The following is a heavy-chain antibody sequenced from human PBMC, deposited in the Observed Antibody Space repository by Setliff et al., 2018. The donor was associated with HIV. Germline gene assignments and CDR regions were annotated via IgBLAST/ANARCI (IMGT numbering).Heavy chain of an antibody. CDR1: GFTFSSNW. CDR3: AREIQNCGGNHYYCYMDV. D-gene: IGHD2-15*01. Sequence: PGGSLRLSCAASGFTFSSNWMSWVRQAPGKGLEWVASINEGGSDQYYVDSVKGRFTISRDNAKDSLYLQMNSLRAGDTAVYYCAREIQNCGGNHYYCYMDVWGKGTAVTVSS. CDR2: INEGGSDQ. V-gene: IGHV3-7*01. J-gene: IGHJ6*03.